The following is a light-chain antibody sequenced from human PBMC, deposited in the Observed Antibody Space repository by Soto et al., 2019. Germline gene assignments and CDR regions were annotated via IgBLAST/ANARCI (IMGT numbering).Light chain of an antibody. V-gene: IGKV3-20*01. CDR1: QNVSRF. Sequence: EIVLTQSPATLSLSPGERATLSCRASQNVSRFLAWYQRRPGQAPRLLISGASKRATGIPDRFSGSGSGTDFTLTISRLEPEDFATYSCQQYGRSPVTFGPGTKVDIK. J-gene: IGKJ3*01. CDR3: QQYGRSPVT. CDR2: GAS.